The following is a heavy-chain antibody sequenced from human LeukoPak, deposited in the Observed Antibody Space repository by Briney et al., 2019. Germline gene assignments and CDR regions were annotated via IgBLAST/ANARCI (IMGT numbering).Heavy chain of an antibody. Sequence: SVKVSCKASGGTFSSYAISWVRQAPGQGLEWMGGIIPIFGTANYAQKFQGRVTMTRNTSISTAYMELSSLRSEDRAVGYCARVKAAAGIARAGWFDPWGQGTLVTVSS. V-gene: IGHV1-69*05. CDR1: GGTFSSYA. J-gene: IGHJ5*02. D-gene: IGHD6-13*01. CDR3: ARVKAAAGIARAGWFDP. CDR2: IIPIFGTA.